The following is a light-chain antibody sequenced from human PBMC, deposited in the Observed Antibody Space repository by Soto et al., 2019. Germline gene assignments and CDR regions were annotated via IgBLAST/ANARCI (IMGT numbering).Light chain of an antibody. CDR1: QSVSSSY. V-gene: IGKV3-20*01. CDR3: QQYGSSPLLT. CDR2: GAS. Sequence: EIVLTQSPGTLSLSPGERATLSCRASQSVSSSYLAWYQQKPGQAPRLLIYGASRRAAGIPDRFSGSGSGTDFTLTISRLEPEDFVVYYCQQYGSSPLLTFGPGTKVDIK. J-gene: IGKJ3*01.